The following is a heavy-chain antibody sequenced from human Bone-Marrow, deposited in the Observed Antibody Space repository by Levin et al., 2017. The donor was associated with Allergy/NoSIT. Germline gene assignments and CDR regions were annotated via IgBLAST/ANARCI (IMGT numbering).Heavy chain of an antibody. CDR2: MSYDGSKT. CDR3: VKDYRRGAWYFDL. V-gene: IGHV3-30*18. CDR1: GFSLSAYG. Sequence: GGSLRLSCTTSGFSLSAYGMHWVRQAPGKGPEWLTLMSYDGSKTYYADSVKGRFTISRDVSKNTLFLQMDSLKSEDTAVYFCVKDYRRGAWYFDLWGRGTLVTVSS. J-gene: IGHJ2*01. D-gene: IGHD3-10*01.